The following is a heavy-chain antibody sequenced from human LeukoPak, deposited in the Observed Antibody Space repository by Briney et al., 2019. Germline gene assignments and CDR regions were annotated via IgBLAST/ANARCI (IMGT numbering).Heavy chain of an antibody. CDR2: KNAINVNT. CDR1: EYTFTIYA. D-gene: IGHD5-18*01. Sequence: ASLNFSCKPPEYTFTIYAMHWFRQPHGQSFKWMPLKNAINVNTKYSHQLKGRVTITRDTSKSTAYMELSSLRSEDTAVYYCARSRVAQTYSAMVDWGQGTLVTVSS. J-gene: IGHJ4*02. V-gene: IGHV1-3*01. CDR3: ARSRVAQTYSAMVD.